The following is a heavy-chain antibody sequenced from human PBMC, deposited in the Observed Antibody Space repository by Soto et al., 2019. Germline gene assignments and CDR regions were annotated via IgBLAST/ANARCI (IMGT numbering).Heavy chain of an antibody. CDR3: VRTHSQVTSFDY. V-gene: IGHV3-11*06. J-gene: IGHJ4*01. CDR1: GFTFSDYY. CDR2: ISPGSRYP. Sequence: KPGGSLRLSCASSGFTFSDYYMSWIRQAPGKGLEWLSYISPGSRYPAYADSVKGRFTISRDNARRSLSLQMNSLTVDDTAIYYCVRTHSQVTSFDYWGPGTLVTVS. D-gene: IGHD2-21*02.